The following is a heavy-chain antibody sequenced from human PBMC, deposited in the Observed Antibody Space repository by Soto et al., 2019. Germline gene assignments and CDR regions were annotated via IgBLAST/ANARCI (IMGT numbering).Heavy chain of an antibody. CDR3: ERGYSGYDYLGSIDY. CDR2: IYPGDSDT. J-gene: IGHJ4*02. Sequence: PGDSLKISCKGSGYSFTSYWIGWVRQMPGKGLEWMGIIYPGDSDTRYSPSFQGQVTISADKSISTAYLQWSSLKASDTAMYYCERGYSGYDYLGSIDYWGQGTLVTVSS. V-gene: IGHV5-51*01. D-gene: IGHD5-12*01. CDR1: GYSFTSYW.